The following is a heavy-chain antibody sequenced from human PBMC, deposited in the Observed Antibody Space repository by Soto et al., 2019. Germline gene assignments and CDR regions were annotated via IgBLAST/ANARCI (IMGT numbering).Heavy chain of an antibody. J-gene: IGHJ4*02. CDR3: ARVITPYDFWSGYYGPGHKNFDY. CDR2: ISAYNGNT. V-gene: IGHV1-18*01. Sequence: ASVKVSCKASGYTFTSYGISWVRQAPGQGLEWMGWISAYNGNTNYAQKLQGRVTMTTDTSTSTAYMELRSLRSDDTAVYYCARVITPYDFWSGYYGPGHKNFDYWGQGTLVTVSS. D-gene: IGHD3-3*01. CDR1: GYTFTSYG.